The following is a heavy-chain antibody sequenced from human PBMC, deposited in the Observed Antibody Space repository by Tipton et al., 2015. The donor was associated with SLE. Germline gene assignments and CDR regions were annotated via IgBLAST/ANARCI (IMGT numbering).Heavy chain of an antibody. V-gene: IGHV4-4*02. D-gene: IGHD4/OR15-4a*01. CDR3: ARCAPGDYYYYYYMDV. Sequence: TLSLTCVISDGSISTNSWWSWVRQSPGKGLERLGQIYHTGSTRHNPSLKSRVTVSVDRSKNQFSLKLSSVTAADTAVYYCARCAPGDYYYYYYMDVWGKGTTVTVSS. CDR2: IYHTGST. J-gene: IGHJ6*03. CDR1: DGSISTNSW.